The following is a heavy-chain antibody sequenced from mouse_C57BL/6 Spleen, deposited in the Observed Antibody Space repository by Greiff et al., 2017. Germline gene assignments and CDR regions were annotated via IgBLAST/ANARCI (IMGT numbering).Heavy chain of an antibody. CDR1: GYSITSGYY. Sequence: VQLQQSGPGLVKPSQSLSLTCSVTGYSITSGYYWNWIRQFPGNKLEWMGYISYDGSNNYNPSLKNRISITRDTSKNQFFLKLNSVTTEDTATYYCARGATVVVHFDYWGQGTTLTVSS. CDR3: ARGATVVVHFDY. CDR2: ISYDGSN. J-gene: IGHJ2*01. V-gene: IGHV3-6*01. D-gene: IGHD1-1*01.